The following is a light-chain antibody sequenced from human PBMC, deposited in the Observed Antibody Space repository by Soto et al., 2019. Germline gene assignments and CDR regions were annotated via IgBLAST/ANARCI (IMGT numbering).Light chain of an antibody. J-gene: IGKJ1*01. CDR1: PTVRSSS. V-gene: IGKV3-20*01. CDR3: QQYGSSPRT. CDR2: GAS. Sequence: DIGLTQSPGSLSLSPGERATLAGSCSPTVRSSSLAWYQQKPGQAPRLLIFGASTRAAGFPARFSGSGSGTDFTLTISRLEPEDFAVYYCQQYGSSPRTFGQGTKVDIK.